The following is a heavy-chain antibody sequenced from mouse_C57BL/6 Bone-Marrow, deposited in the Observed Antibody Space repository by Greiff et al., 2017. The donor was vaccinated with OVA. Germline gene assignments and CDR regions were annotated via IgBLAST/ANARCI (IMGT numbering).Heavy chain of an antibody. Sequence: DVKVEESGGGLVQPGGSLKLSCAASGFTFSDYYMYWVRQTPEKRLEWVAYISNGGGSTYYPDTVKGRFTISRDNAKNTLYLQMSRLKSEDTAMYYCARLPMDYWGQVTSVTVSS. D-gene: IGHD1-1*01. CDR2: ISNGGGST. CDR1: GFTFSDYY. V-gene: IGHV5-12*01. CDR3: ARLPMDY. J-gene: IGHJ4*01.